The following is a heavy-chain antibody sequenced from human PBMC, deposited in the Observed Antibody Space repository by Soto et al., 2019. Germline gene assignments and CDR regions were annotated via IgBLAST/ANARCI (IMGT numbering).Heavy chain of an antibody. V-gene: IGHV4-39*01. CDR1: GGAISSSSYY. J-gene: IGHJ5*02. D-gene: IGHD6-13*01. CDR3: ARHCHLYSRPTGWFDP. CDR2: FYYSGST. Sequence: QVHLQESGPGLVKPSETLSLTCTVSGGAISSSSYYWGWIRQPPGKGLEWIGSFYYSGSTYYNPSLKSRVSISVDTSKNRFSLMLTSVIAADTAVYHCARHCHLYSRPTGWFDPWGQGTLLTVSS.